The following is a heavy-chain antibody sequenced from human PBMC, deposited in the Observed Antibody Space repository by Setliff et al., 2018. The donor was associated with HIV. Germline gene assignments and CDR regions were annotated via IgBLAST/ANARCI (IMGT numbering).Heavy chain of an antibody. CDR3: ARGSDSGSYSYYYGMDV. D-gene: IGHD3-10*01. CDR2: INPSGGST. J-gene: IGHJ6*02. CDR1: GYTFSSYY. Sequence: ASVKVSCKASGYTFSSYYMHWVRQAPGQGLEWMGIINPSGGSTAYPQKFQGRVTMTRDTSTSTAYMELNSLRSEDTAVYYCARGSDSGSYSYYYGMDVWGQGTTVTVYS. V-gene: IGHV1-46*01.